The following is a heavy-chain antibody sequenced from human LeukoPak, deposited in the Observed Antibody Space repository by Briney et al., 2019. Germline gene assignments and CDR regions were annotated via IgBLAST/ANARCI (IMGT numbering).Heavy chain of an antibody. V-gene: IGHV4-59*08. CDR1: GGSISNYF. CDR3: ARRPTGDPRFDY. D-gene: IGHD7-27*01. J-gene: IGHJ4*02. CDR2: IYSSGST. Sequence: SETLSLTCSVSGGSISNYFWTWIRQPPGKGLEWIGYIYSSGSTYYNPSLKSRVTISVDTSKNRFSLKLSTVTAADTAVYYCARRPTGDPRFDYWGQGTLVTVSS.